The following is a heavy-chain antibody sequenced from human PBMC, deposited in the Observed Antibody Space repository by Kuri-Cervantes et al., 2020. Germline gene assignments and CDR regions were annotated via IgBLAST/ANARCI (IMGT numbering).Heavy chain of an antibody. J-gene: IGHJ4*02. Sequence: LSLTCAASGFSFSNYGMHWVRQAAGKGLECVALIWHDGRNKYYADSVKGRFPISRDNSKNTLYLQINSLRPEDTAVYYCARLSGIAVPYYFDYWGQGTLVTVSS. CDR3: ARLSGIAVPYYFDY. V-gene: IGHV3-33*01. CDR1: GFSFSNYG. D-gene: IGHD6-19*01. CDR2: IWHDGRNK.